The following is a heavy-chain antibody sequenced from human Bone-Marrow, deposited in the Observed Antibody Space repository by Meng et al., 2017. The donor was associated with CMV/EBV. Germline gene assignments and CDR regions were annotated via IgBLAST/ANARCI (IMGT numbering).Heavy chain of an antibody. CDR2: ISAYNGNT. J-gene: IGHJ6*02. Sequence: ASVKVSCKASGYTFTSYGISWVRQAPGQGLEWMGWISAYNGNTNYAQKLQGRVTMTTDESTSTAYMELSRLRSDDTAVYYCARDLGAAAGSYYYYGMDVWGQGTTVTVSS. CDR3: ARDLGAAAGSYYYYGMDV. CDR1: GYTFTSYG. V-gene: IGHV1-18*01. D-gene: IGHD6-13*01.